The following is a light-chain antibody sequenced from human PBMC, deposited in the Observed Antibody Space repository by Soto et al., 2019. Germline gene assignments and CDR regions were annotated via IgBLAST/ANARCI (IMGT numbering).Light chain of an antibody. CDR2: DDS. J-gene: IGLJ1*01. CDR1: NIGRKS. V-gene: IGLV3-21*02. Sequence: SYELTQPPSVSVAPGQTARITCGGDNIGRKSVFWYQQRPGQAPVLVVLDDSDRPSGIPERFSGSNSGNTATLTLSRVEAGHEADYYCQVWDSSSDKKVFGNGTKVTVL. CDR3: QVWDSSSDKKV.